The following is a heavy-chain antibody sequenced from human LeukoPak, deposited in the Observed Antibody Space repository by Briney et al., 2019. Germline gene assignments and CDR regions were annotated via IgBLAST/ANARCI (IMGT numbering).Heavy chain of an antibody. CDR3: TKGYSGSYLTPSRFDP. V-gene: IGHV3-9*01. J-gene: IGHJ5*02. CDR2: ISWNSGSI. CDR1: GFTFDDYA. Sequence: SGGSLRLSCAASGFTFDDYAMHWVRQAPGKGLEWVSGISWNSGSIGYADSVKGRFTISRDNAKNSLYLQMNSLRAEDTALYYCTKGYSGSYLTPSRFDPWGQGTLVTVSS. D-gene: IGHD1-26*01.